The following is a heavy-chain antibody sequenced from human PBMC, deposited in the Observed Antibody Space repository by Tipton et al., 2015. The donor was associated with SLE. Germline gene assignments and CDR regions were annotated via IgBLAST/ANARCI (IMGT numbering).Heavy chain of an antibody. CDR2: TYYRSKWYN. D-gene: IGHD5-12*01. V-gene: IGHV6-1*01. CDR3: ARQYRGAFDI. CDR1: EDSVSSNSVA. Sequence: GLVKPSQTLSLTCAMSEDSVSSNSVAWNWIRQSPSRGLEWLGRTYYRSKWYNDYTVSVKSRITINPDTSKNQFSLQLNSVTPEDTAMYYCARQYRGAFDIWGQGTMVTVSS. J-gene: IGHJ3*02.